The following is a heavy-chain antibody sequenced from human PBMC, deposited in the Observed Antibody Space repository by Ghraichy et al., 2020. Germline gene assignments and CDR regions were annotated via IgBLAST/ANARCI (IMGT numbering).Heavy chain of an antibody. CDR1: GDSVSSNSAA. CDR3: ARVECGGTCYGGFHY. CDR2: TYYRSKWYF. J-gene: IGHJ4*02. V-gene: IGHV6-1*01. D-gene: IGHD2-15*01. Sequence: SQTLSLTCAISGDSVSSNSAAWSWIRRSPSRGLEWLGRTYYRSKWYFNYAVSVKSRITITPDTSKNQFSLQLNSVTPDDTAVYYCARVECGGTCYGGFHYWGQGTLVTVSS.